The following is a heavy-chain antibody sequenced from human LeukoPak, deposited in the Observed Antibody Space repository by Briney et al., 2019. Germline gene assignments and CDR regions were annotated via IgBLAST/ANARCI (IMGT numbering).Heavy chain of an antibody. CDR3: AKDNRRHYTSGPNPDSLH. CDR1: GFIFNNHA. D-gene: IGHD6-19*01. J-gene: IGHJ4*02. CDR2: ISWNSGSI. Sequence: GGSLRLSCAGSGFIFNNHAMHWVRQPPGKGLEWVSGISWNSGSIDYADSVKGRFTISRDNAKNSLYLQMNSLRVEDTAFYYCAKDNRRHYTSGPNPDSLHWGQGALVTVSS. V-gene: IGHV3-9*01.